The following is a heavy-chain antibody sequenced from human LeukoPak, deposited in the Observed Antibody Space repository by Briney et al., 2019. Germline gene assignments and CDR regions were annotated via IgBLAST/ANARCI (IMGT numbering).Heavy chain of an antibody. Sequence: SETLSLTCAVYGGSFSGYYWSWIRQPPGKGLEWTGEINHSGSTNYNPSLKSRVTISVDTSKNQFSLKLSSVTAADTAVYYCAREGGYGSVNWFDPWGQGTLVTVSS. CDR1: GGSFSGYY. D-gene: IGHD5-12*01. J-gene: IGHJ5*02. V-gene: IGHV4-34*01. CDR2: INHSGST. CDR3: AREGGYGSVNWFDP.